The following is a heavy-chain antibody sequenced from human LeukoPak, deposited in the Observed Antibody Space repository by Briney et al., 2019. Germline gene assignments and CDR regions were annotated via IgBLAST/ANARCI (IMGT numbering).Heavy chain of an antibody. V-gene: IGHV7-4-1*02. CDR2: INTNTGNP. CDR1: GYSFTNYA. CDR3: VRTWAITMIRGVMIDY. D-gene: IGHD3-10*01. Sequence: ASVKVSCKASGYSFTNYAMNWVRQAPGQGLEWMGWINTNTGNPTYAQGFSGRFVFSLDTSVTTTYLQISSLKAEDTAVYYCVRTWAITMIRGVMIDYWGQGTLVTVSS. J-gene: IGHJ4*02.